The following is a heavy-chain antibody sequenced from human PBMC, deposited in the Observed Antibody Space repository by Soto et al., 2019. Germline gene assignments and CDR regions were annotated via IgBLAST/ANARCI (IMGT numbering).Heavy chain of an antibody. D-gene: IGHD6-13*01. V-gene: IGHV1-69*01. CDR2: IIPYSNTL. J-gene: IGHJ4*02. Sequence: QAQVVQSGAEVRKPGSSVKLSCKASEGTFNSYAIAWVRQAPGQGLEWMGGIIPYSNTLNYAQKFQDRVTITADDSTNTVYMELSSLRSDDTAVYFCASGASRWYPYCFDSWAQGTLVTVSS. CDR1: EGTFNSYA. CDR3: ASGASRWYPYCFDS.